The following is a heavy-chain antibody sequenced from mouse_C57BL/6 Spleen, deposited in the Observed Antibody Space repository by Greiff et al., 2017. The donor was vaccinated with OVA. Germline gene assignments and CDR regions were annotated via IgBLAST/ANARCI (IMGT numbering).Heavy chain of an antibody. V-gene: IGHV1-82*01. CDR1: GYAFSSSW. J-gene: IGHJ2*01. CDR3: ARTDYYGTFDY. Sequence: QVQLQQSGPELVKPGASVKISCKASGYAFSSSWMNWVKQRPGKGLAWIGRLYPGDGDTNYNGKFKGKATRTADKSSSTAYMQLSSLTSEDSAVYFCARTDYYGTFDYWGQGTTLTVSS. CDR2: LYPGDGDT. D-gene: IGHD1-1*01.